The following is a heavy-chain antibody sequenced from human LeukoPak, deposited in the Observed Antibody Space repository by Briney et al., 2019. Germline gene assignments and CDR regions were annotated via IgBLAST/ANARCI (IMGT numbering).Heavy chain of an antibody. CDR2: IYSGGST. CDR1: GFXVSSNY. J-gene: IGHJ4*02. D-gene: IGHD3-22*01. V-gene: IGHV3-53*01. CDR3: ASQYYDSSARIRPY. Sequence: GGSLRLSCAASGFXVSSNYISWVRQAPGKGLEWVSVIYSGGSTYYADSVKGRFTISRDNSKNTLYLQMNSLRAEDTAVYYCASQYYDSSARIRPYWGQGTLVTVSS.